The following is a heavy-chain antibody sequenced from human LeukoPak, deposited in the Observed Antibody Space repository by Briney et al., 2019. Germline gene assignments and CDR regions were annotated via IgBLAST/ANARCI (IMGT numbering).Heavy chain of an antibody. CDR2: INISGGST. Sequence: PGGSLRLSCAASGFTFSNHAMSWVRQAPGKGLEWVSTINISGGSTFYADSVKGRFTISRDNSKNTLYLQMNSLRAEDTAVYYCASPLTDPSVDIVATILAGGFDYWGQGTLVTVSS. V-gene: IGHV3-23*01. J-gene: IGHJ4*02. CDR3: ASPLTDPSVDIVATILAGGFDY. CDR1: GFTFSNHA. D-gene: IGHD5-12*01.